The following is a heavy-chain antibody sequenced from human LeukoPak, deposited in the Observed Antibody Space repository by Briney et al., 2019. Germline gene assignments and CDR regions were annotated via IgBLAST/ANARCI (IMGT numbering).Heavy chain of an antibody. J-gene: IGHJ4*02. CDR1: GFSFCTYS. D-gene: IGHD1-1*01. Sequence: TGRSLRLSCAASGFSFCTYSMNWVRQAPGKGLEWVPYIVGSSSTIYYADSVKGRFTISRDNAKNSLYLQMDSLRAEDTAVYYCATDSPETAAFDYWGQGTLVTVSS. V-gene: IGHV3-48*04. CDR3: ATDSPETAAFDY. CDR2: IVGSSSTI.